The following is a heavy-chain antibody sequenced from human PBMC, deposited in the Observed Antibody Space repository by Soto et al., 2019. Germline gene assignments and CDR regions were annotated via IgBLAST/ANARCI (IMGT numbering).Heavy chain of an antibody. CDR3: AREATARPASAPFDY. D-gene: IGHD6-6*01. J-gene: IGHJ4*02. CDR1: GFTFSSYG. CDR2: IWYDGSNK. Sequence: GGSLRLSCAASGFTFSSYGMHWVRQAPGKGLEWVAVIWYDGSNKYYADSVKGRFTISRDNSKNTLYLQMNSLRAEDTAVYYCAREATARPASAPFDYWGQGTLVTVS. V-gene: IGHV3-33*01.